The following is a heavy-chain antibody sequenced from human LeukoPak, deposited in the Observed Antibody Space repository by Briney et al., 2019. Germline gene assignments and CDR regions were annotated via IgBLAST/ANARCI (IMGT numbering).Heavy chain of an antibody. D-gene: IGHD6-19*01. CDR3: ARGPGYSSGWYWFDP. CDR1: GYTFTSYD. J-gene: IGHJ5*02. V-gene: IGHV1-8*01. CDR2: MNPNSGNT. Sequence: ASVKVSCKASGYTFTSYDINWVRQATGQGLEWMGWMNPNSGNTGYARKFQGRVTMTRNTSISTAYMELSSLRSEDTAVYYCARGPGYSSGWYWFDPWGQGTLVTVSS.